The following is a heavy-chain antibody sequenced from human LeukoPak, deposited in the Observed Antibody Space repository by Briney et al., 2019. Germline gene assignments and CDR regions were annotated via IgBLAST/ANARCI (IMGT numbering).Heavy chain of an antibody. CDR1: GFTFSNYW. CDR2: ISGSGDNT. Sequence: GGSLRLSCAVSGFTFSNYWMSWVRQAPGKGLEWVSAISGSGDNTYYADSVKGRFTISRDNSKNTLYLQMNSLRADDTAVYYCAKDRYDSSIVTTYDYWGQGTLVTVSS. D-gene: IGHD3-22*01. J-gene: IGHJ4*02. CDR3: AKDRYDSSIVTTYDY. V-gene: IGHV3-23*01.